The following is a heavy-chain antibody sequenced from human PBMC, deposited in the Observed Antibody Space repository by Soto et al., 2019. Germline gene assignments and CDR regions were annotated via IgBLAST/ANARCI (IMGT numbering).Heavy chain of an antibody. Sequence: EVQLVESGGGLVQPGGSLRLSCAASGFTFSSYSMNWVRQAPGKGLEWVSYISSSSSTIYYADPGKGRFTISRDNAKTYLHPQMNSLRGAGTAVYYSACWSGYVQEHCNGPVPHYGMDVWGQETTVTVSS. D-gene: IGHD3-3*01. V-gene: IGHV3-48*01. J-gene: IGHJ6*02. CDR1: GFTFSSYS. CDR2: ISSSSSTI. CDR3: ACWSGYVQEHCNGPVPHYGMDV.